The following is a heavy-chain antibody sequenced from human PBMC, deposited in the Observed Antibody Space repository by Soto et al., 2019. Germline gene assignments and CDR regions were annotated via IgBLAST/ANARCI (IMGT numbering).Heavy chain of an antibody. CDR3: ARDYDSSGYPRYYFDY. J-gene: IGHJ4*02. CDR1: GGSVSSGGSC. D-gene: IGHD3-22*01. Sequence: PSETLSLTCTVSGGSVSSGGSCWNWIRQPPGKGLEWIGYISYSGSTNYNPSLNSRVTISVDTSKNQFSLKLSSVTAADTAVYYCARDYDSSGYPRYYFDYWGQGTLVTVSS. CDR2: ISYSGST. V-gene: IGHV4-61*08.